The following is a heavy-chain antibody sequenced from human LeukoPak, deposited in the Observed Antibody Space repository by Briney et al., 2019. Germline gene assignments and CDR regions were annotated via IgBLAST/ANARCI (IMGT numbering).Heavy chain of an antibody. CDR1: CNHISRGYY. J-gene: IGHJ5*02. CDR2: IYHSVCT. CDR3: ARDRGLLYDILTGYLNWFDP. Sequence: SETPSLTRDVSCNHISRGYYWVWMRQPPGKGLEWIGRIYHSVCTYYNPFLKSRVTILVDTSKNQCSLELGSVTAPETAVYYCARDRGLLYDILTGYLNWFDPWGQGTLVTVSS. D-gene: IGHD3-9*01. V-gene: IGHV4-38-2*02.